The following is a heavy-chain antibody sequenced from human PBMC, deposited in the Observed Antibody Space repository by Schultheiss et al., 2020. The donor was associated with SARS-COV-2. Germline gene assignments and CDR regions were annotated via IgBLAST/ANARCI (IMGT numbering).Heavy chain of an antibody. V-gene: IGHV1-18*01. CDR2: ISAYNGNT. Sequence: ASVKVSCKASGYTFTSYGISWVRQAPGQGLEWMGWISAYNGNTNYAQKFQGRVTITADKSTSTAYMELRSLRSDDTAVYYCARDHGGYDYFDYWGQGTLVTVSS. CDR3: ARDHGGYDYFDY. CDR1: GYTFTSYG. D-gene: IGHD5-12*01. J-gene: IGHJ4*02.